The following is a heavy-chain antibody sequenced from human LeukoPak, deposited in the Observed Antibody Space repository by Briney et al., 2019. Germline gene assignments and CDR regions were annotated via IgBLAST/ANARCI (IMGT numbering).Heavy chain of an antibody. CDR3: ASSNHHILGPYYYYGMDV. CDR1: GGSISSYY. D-gene: IGHD3-9*01. J-gene: IGHJ6*02. V-gene: IGHV4-59*01. CDR2: IYYSGST. Sequence: SETLSLTCTVSGGSISSYYWSWIRQPPGKGLEWIGYIYYSGSTNYNPSLKSRVTISVDTSKNQFSLKLSSVTAADTAVYYCASSNHHILGPYYYYGMDVWGQGTTVTVSS.